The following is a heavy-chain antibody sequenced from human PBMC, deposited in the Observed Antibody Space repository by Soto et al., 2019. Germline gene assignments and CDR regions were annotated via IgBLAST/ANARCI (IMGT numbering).Heavy chain of an antibody. CDR2: IIPSFGTA. D-gene: IGHD6-19*01. V-gene: IGHV1-69*06. J-gene: IGHJ5*02. Sequence: SVKVSCKASGGTFSSYAISWVRQAPGQGLEWMGGIIPSFGTANYAQKFQGRVTITADKYTSTDYMEMSSLRSEETDVYYCARAANYCGWYLYNGMDAWGQGNPVTVSS. CDR3: ARAANYCGWYLYNGMDA. CDR1: GGTFSSYA.